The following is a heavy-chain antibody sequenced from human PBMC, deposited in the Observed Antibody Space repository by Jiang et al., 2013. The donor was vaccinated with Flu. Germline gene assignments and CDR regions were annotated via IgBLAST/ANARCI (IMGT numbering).Heavy chain of an antibody. Sequence: KPTQTLTLTCTFSGFSLTSTAVGVGWIRQPPGKALEWLALIYWDDDKRYGPSLKSRLTITKDTSKNQVVLTMTNMDPVDTATYYCAYTSGIPLERDFYFYGMDVWGQGTTVTVSS. CDR2: IYWDDDK. D-gene: IGHD1-1*01. CDR1: GFSLTSTAVG. J-gene: IGHJ6*02. CDR3: AYTSGIPLERDFYFYGMDV. V-gene: IGHV2-5*05.